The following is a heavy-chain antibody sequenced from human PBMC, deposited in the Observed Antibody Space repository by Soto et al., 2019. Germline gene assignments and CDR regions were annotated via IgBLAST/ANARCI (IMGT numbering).Heavy chain of an antibody. V-gene: IGHV1-46*01. CDR2: INPTGGST. Sequence: QEQLVQSGAEVKKPGASVKVSCKASGYAFTLYSIHWVRQAPGQGLEWMGMINPTGGSTSYSPKFQGRVTMTTDTPTATLHMELSSLNSEDTAVFYCARSTGAYALYTGCQGTMATVTS. CDR3: ARSTGAYALYT. D-gene: IGHD1-1*01. J-gene: IGHJ3*02. CDR1: GYAFTLYS.